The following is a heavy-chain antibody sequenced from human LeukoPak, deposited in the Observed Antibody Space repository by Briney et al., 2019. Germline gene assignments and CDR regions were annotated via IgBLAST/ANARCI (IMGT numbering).Heavy chain of an antibody. V-gene: IGHV4-39*01. D-gene: IGHD2/OR15-2a*01. CDR3: ARAFRARYFDL. J-gene: IGHJ2*01. CDR1: GGSITTSSYY. Sequence: SETLSLPCTVSGGSITTSSYYWGWIRQPPGKGLEWIGIIYYSGSTYYNPSLKGRVTISVDTSKNQFSLKLSSVTAADTAVYYCARAFRARYFDLWGRGTLVTVSS. CDR2: IYYSGST.